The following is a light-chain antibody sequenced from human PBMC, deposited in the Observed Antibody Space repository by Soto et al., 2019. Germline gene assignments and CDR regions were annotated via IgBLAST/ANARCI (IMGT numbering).Light chain of an antibody. Sequence: EIVLTQSPATLSLSPGERATLSCRASQSVSSSYLAWYQQKPGQAPRLLIYGASSRATGIPDRFSGSGSGTDFTLTISRLEPEDFAVYYCQYGSLSWTFGQGTKVEIK. CDR3: QYGSLSWT. CDR1: QSVSSSY. CDR2: GAS. V-gene: IGKV3-20*01. J-gene: IGKJ1*01.